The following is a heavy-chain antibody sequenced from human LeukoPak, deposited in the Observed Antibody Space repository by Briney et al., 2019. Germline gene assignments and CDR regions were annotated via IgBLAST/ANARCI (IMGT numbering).Heavy chain of an antibody. V-gene: IGHV1-2*02. D-gene: IGHD3-10*01. Sequence: ASVKVSCKASVYTFTGYYMHWVRQAPGQGLEWMGWINPNSGSTNYAQKFQGRVTMTRDTSISTAYMELSRLRSDDTAVYYCARGLYYYGSGSYAGGYWGQGTLVTVSS. CDR2: INPNSGST. CDR3: ARGLYYYGSGSYAGGY. J-gene: IGHJ4*02. CDR1: VYTFTGYY.